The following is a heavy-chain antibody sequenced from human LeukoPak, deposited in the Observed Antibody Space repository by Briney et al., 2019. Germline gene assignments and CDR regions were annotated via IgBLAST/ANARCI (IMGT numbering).Heavy chain of an antibody. J-gene: IGHJ3*02. CDR1: GGSFSTYY. Sequence: SETLSLTCAVYGGSFSTYYWSWIRQPPGKGLEWIGYIYYSGSTNYNPSLKSRVTISVDTSKNQFSLKLSSVTAADTAVYYCARFPLFFVQFAFDIWGQGTMVTVSS. V-gene: IGHV4-59*01. CDR3: ARFPLFFVQFAFDI. CDR2: IYYSGST. D-gene: IGHD2-21*01.